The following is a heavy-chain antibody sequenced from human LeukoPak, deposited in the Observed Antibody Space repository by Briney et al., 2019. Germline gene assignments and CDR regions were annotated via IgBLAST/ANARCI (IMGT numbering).Heavy chain of an antibody. CDR1: GGTFRSYA. V-gene: IGHV1-69*04. CDR2: IIPILGIA. Sequence: SVKVSCKASGGTFRSYAISWVRQAPGQGLEWMGRIIPILGIANYAQKFQGRVTITADKSTSTAYMELSSLRSEDTAVYYCASRRNYYDSPFNYWGQGTLVTVSS. CDR3: ASRRNYYDSPFNY. D-gene: IGHD3-22*01. J-gene: IGHJ4*02.